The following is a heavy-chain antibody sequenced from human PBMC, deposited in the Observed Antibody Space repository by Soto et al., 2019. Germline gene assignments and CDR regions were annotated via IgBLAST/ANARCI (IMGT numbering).Heavy chain of an antibody. CDR2: IINTGDSR. Sequence: GGSLRLSCAASGFTFNNYAMAWVRQAPGKGLEWVSSIINTGDSRYYADSVKGRFTISRDNSKNTLYLQMNSLSADDTAVYYCAKGRNIVVVTNSLDSWGQGTLVTVSS. J-gene: IGHJ4*02. V-gene: IGHV3-23*01. CDR1: GFTFNNYA. D-gene: IGHD2-21*02. CDR3: AKGRNIVVVTNSLDS.